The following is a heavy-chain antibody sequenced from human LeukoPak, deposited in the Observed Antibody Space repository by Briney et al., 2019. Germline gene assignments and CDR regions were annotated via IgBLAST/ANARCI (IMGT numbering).Heavy chain of an antibody. D-gene: IGHD4-17*01. V-gene: IGHV4-34*01. CDR2: INHSGST. CDR1: GGSFSGYY. J-gene: IGHJ4*02. Sequence: SETLSLTCAVYGGSFSGYYWSWIRQPPGKGLEWIGEINHSGSTNYNPSLKSRVTISVDTSKNQFSLKLSSVTAADTAVYYCARGGLRPDYWGQGTLATVSS. CDR3: ARGGLRPDY.